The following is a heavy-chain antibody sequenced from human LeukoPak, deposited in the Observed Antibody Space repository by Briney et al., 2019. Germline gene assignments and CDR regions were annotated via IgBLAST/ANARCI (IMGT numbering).Heavy chain of an antibody. Sequence: GGSLRLSCAASEFTFSAYWMTWVRQAPGKGLEWVANIKQDGSEKYYVDSVKGRFTISRDNAKNSLYLQMNSLRAEDTAVYYCARGLRIQLWTGSDYWGQGTLVTVSS. CDR3: ARGLRIQLWTGSDY. J-gene: IGHJ4*02. D-gene: IGHD5-18*01. CDR1: EFTFSAYW. CDR2: IKQDGSEK. V-gene: IGHV3-7*01.